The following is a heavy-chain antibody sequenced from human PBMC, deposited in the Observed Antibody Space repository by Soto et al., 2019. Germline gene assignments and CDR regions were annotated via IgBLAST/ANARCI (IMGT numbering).Heavy chain of an antibody. J-gene: IGHJ1*01. CDR2: ISAYNGNT. CDR3: ARVESSNTPPEYFQH. V-gene: IGHV1-18*01. D-gene: IGHD6-13*01. Sequence: ALVKVSCKASGYTFTSYGISWVRQAPGQGLEWMGWISAYNGNTNYAQKLQGRVTMTTDTSTSTAYMELRSLRSDDTAVYYCARVESSNTPPEYFQHWGQGTLVTVS. CDR1: GYTFTSYG.